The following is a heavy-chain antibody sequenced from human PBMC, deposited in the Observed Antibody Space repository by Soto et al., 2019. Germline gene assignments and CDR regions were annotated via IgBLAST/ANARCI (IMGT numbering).Heavy chain of an antibody. D-gene: IGHD3-16*02. CDR2: IYYSGSA. CDR3: ARDIGYRMDV. J-gene: IGHJ6*02. V-gene: IGHV4-61*01. Sequence: SETLSLTFTVSGGSVSGGSYYWSWIRQPPGKGLEWIGYIYYSGSANYNPSLKSRVTISVDASKNQFSLKLSSVTAADTAVYYCARDIGYRMDVGGQGTTVIVSS. CDR1: GGSVSGGSYY.